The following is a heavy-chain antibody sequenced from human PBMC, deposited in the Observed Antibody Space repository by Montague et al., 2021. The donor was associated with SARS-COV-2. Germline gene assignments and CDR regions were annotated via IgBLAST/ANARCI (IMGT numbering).Heavy chain of an antibody. D-gene: IGHD6-13*01. V-gene: IGHV4-34*01. CDR2: INHSGST. CDR3: ARSGEGGTSWPFDY. J-gene: IGHJ4*02. Sequence: SETLSLTCAVYGGSFSGYYWSWIRQPPGKGLEWIGEINHSGSTNXNPSLKSRVTISVDTSKNQLSLKLSSVTAADAAMYYCARSGEGGTSWPFDYWGQGTLVTVSS. CDR1: GGSFSGYY.